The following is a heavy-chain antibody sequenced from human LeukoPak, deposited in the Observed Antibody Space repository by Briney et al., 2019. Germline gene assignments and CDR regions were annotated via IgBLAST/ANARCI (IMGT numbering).Heavy chain of an antibody. CDR3: AREVLTYYYDSSGYSVFDY. Sequence: GGSLRLSCAASGFTFSSYSMNWVRQAPGKGLEWVSSISSSSSYIYYADSVKGRFTISRDNAKNSLYLQMNSLRAEDTAVYYCAREVLTYYYDSSGYSVFDYWGQGTLVTVSS. D-gene: IGHD3-22*01. CDR1: GFTFSSYS. CDR2: ISSSSSYI. J-gene: IGHJ4*02. V-gene: IGHV3-21*01.